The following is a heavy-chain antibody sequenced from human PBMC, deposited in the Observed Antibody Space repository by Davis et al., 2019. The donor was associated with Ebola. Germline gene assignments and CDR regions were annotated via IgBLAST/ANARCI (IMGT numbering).Heavy chain of an antibody. Sequence: GGSLRLSCAASGFTFSSYWMSWVRQAPGKGLEWVANIKQDGSEKYYVDSVKGRFTISRDNAKNSLYLQMNSLRAEDTAVYYCAKEVHYYDSSGLDYWGQGTLVTVSS. D-gene: IGHD3-22*01. V-gene: IGHV3-7*03. CDR2: IKQDGSEK. CDR3: AKEVHYYDSSGLDY. CDR1: GFTFSSYW. J-gene: IGHJ4*02.